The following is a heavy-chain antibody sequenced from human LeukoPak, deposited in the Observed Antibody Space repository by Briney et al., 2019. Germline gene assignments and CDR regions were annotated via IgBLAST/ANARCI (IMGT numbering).Heavy chain of an antibody. V-gene: IGHV3-7*01. Sequence: GGSLRLSCAVSGFTFTDAWMTWVRQAPGKGLEWVATITHDGSTKYYVDSVNGRFTIARDNAKNSLFLQMNSLRAEDTAVYYVTDPGWGWGQGTMVTVSS. J-gene: IGHJ3*01. D-gene: IGHD6-19*01. CDR1: GFTFTDAW. CDR3: TDPGWG. CDR2: ITHDGSTK.